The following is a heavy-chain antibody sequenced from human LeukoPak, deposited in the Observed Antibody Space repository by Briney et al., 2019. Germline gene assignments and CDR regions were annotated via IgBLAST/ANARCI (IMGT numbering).Heavy chain of an antibody. CDR3: ARVSGLLYGDYWAGY. CDR1: GFTFSSYS. J-gene: IGHJ4*02. Sequence: GGSLRLSCAASGFTFSSYSMNWVRQAPGKGLEWVSSISSSSSYIYYADSVKGRFTISRDNAKNSLCLQMNSLRAEDTAVYYCARVSGLLYGDYWAGYWGQGTLVTVSS. CDR2: ISSSSSYI. D-gene: IGHD4-17*01. V-gene: IGHV3-21*01.